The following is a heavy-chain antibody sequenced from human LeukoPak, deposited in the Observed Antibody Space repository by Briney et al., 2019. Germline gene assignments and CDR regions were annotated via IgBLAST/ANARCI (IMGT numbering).Heavy chain of an antibody. J-gene: IGHJ4*02. V-gene: IGHV4-34*01. Sequence: SETLSLTCAVYSGSFSGYYWSWIRQPPGKGLEWIGEINHSGSTNYNPSLKSRVTISVDTSKNQFSLKLSSVTAADTAVYYCARSRSWSGYYKDYFDYWGQGTLVTVSS. D-gene: IGHD3-3*01. CDR1: SGSFSGYY. CDR2: INHSGST. CDR3: ARSRSWSGYYKDYFDY.